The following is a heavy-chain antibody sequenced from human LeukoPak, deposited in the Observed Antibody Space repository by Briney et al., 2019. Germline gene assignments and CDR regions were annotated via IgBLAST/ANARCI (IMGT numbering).Heavy chain of an antibody. J-gene: IGHJ5*02. V-gene: IGHV1-8*02. D-gene: IGHD2-15*01. CDR1: GYTFTSYA. CDR3: ARGGDIVVVASWFDP. Sequence: ASVKVSCKASGYTFTSYAMNWVRQAPGQGLEWMGWMNPNCGNTGYAQKFQGRVTMTRNTSISTAYMELSSLRSEDTAVYYCARGGDIVVVASWFDPWGQGTLVTVSS. CDR2: MNPNCGNT.